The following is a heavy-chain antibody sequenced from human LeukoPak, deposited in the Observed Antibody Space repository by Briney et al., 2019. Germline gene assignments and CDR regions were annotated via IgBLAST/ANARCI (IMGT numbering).Heavy chain of an antibody. CDR2: ISGGGGST. J-gene: IGHJ4*02. Sequence: GGSLRLSCAASGFTFSSDAMSWVRQVPGKGLEWVSAISGGGGSTYYADSVKGRFTISRDNSKNTLYLQMNSLRAEDTAVYYCASDSLREYSSGNGADYWGQGTLVTVSS. CDR1: GFTFSSDA. D-gene: IGHD6-19*01. CDR3: ASDSLREYSSGNGADY. V-gene: IGHV3-23*01.